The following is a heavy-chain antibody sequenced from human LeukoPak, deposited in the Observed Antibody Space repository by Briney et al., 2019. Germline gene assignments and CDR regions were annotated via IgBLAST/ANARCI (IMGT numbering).Heavy chain of an antibody. V-gene: IGHV1-46*01. CDR3: ARAPRNSSTMLDY. D-gene: IGHD6-13*01. CDR1: GYTFTIYW. Sequence: ASVKVSFKASGYTFTIYWIQWVRQGPGQGLEWMGLIDPDGGSTAYAHRFQGRVIMTRHTSTSTAYMDLSGLRSEDTAVYHCARAPRNSSTMLDYWGQGTLVTVSS. J-gene: IGHJ4*02. CDR2: IDPDGGST.